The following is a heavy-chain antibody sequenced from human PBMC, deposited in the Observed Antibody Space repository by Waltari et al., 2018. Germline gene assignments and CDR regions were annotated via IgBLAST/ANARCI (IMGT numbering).Heavy chain of an antibody. Sequence: QVQLQESGPGLVKPSETLSLTCTVPGGPISSYYWSWIRQPAGKGLDWIGRIYASGSTNYNPSLTSRVTMSLDMSKNQFSLKLSSVTAADTAIYYCAGGGRGSSGKGAFDIWGPGTIITVSS. V-gene: IGHV4-4*07. CDR1: GGPISSYY. D-gene: IGHD3-10*01. CDR2: IYASGST. J-gene: IGHJ3*02. CDR3: AGGGRGSSGKGAFDI.